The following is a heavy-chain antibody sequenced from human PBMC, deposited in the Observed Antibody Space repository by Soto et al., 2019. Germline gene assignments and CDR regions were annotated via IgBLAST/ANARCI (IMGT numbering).Heavy chain of an antibody. CDR3: ALLTAYCGGDCYTKNGVFDY. Sequence: QVQLVQSGAEVKKPGASVKVSCKASGYTFTGYYMHWVRQAPGQGLEWMGWINPNSGGTNYAQKFQGRVTMTRDTSISTAYMELSRLRSDDTAVYYCALLTAYCGGDCYTKNGVFDYWGQGTLVTVSS. J-gene: IGHJ4*02. D-gene: IGHD2-21*02. CDR2: INPNSGGT. CDR1: GYTFTGYY. V-gene: IGHV1-2*02.